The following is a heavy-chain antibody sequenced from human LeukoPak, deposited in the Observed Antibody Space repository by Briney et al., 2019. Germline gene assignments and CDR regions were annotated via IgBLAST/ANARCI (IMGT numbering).Heavy chain of an antibody. CDR3: ARHPGYSSGWFYFDY. D-gene: IGHD6-19*01. V-gene: IGHV3-23*01. J-gene: IGHJ4*02. CDR1: GFTFSNYA. CDR2: ISDRGGST. Sequence: GGSLRLSCAASGFTFSNYAMSWVRQAPGKGLEWVSGISDRGGSTYYADSVKGRFTISRDNSKNTLYLQMNSLRAEDTAVYYCARHPGYSSGWFYFDYWGQGTLVTVSS.